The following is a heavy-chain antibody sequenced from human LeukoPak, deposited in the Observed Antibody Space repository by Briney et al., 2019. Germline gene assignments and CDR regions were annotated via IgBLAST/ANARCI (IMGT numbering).Heavy chain of an antibody. J-gene: IGHJ3*02. V-gene: IGHV1-18*01. Sequence: ASVKVSCKASGYTFTNYAFSWVRQAPGQGLEWMGWINTNNGNTNYVKRLQGRVTMTTDTSTSTAYMELRSLRSDDTAVYYCASQLAYCGGDCNLHAFDIWGQGTMVTVSS. CDR1: GYTFTNYA. D-gene: IGHD2-21*02. CDR2: INTNNGNT. CDR3: ASQLAYCGGDCNLHAFDI.